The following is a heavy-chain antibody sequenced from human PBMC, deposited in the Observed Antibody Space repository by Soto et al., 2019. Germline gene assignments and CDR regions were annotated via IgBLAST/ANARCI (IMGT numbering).Heavy chain of an antibody. CDR2: IIPIFGTA. CDR1: GGTFSSYA. Sequence: ASVKVSCKASGGTFSSYAISWVRQAPGQGLEWMGGIIPIFGTANYAQKFQGRVTITADESTSTAYMELSSLRSEDTAVYYCASPNFSTMIVVATSGGMDVWGQGTTVTVSS. CDR3: ASPNFSTMIVVATSGGMDV. J-gene: IGHJ6*02. D-gene: IGHD3-22*01. V-gene: IGHV1-69*13.